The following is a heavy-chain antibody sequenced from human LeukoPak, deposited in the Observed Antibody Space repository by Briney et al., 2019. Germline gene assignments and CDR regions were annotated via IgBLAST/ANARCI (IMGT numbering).Heavy chain of an antibody. V-gene: IGHV4-30-4*08. CDR3: AGGNYYDSSGDYYMDV. J-gene: IGHJ6*03. Sequence: SETLSLTCTVSGGSISSGDYYWSWIRQPPGKGLEWIGYIYYSGSTYYNPSLKSRVTISVDTSKNQFSLKLSSVTAADTAVYYCAGGNYYDSSGDYYMDVWGKGTTVTVSS. CDR2: IYYSGST. D-gene: IGHD3-22*01. CDR1: GGSISSGDYY.